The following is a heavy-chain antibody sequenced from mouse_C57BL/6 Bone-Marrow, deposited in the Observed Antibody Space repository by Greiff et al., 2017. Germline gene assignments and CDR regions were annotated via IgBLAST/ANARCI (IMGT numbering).Heavy chain of an antibody. D-gene: IGHD4-1*01. Sequence: QVQLQQPGAELVKPGASVKMSCKASGYTFTSYWITWVKQRPGQGLEWIGGIYPTSGRTNYNEKFKSKAILTVDTSSNTAYMQLSSLTSEDSAVFNCARAGPLERGVDCWDQGPTLTVTS. V-gene: IGHV1-55*01. CDR2: IYPTSGRT. CDR1: GYTFTSYW. J-gene: IGHJ2*01. CDR3: ARAGPLERGVDC.